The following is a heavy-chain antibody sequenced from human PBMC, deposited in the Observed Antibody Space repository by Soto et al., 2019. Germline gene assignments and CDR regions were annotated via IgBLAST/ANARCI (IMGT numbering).Heavy chain of an antibody. V-gene: IGHV4-34*01. J-gene: IGHJ4*02. Sequence: QVQLQQWGAGLLKPSETLSLTCAVYGGSFSGYYWSWIRQPPGKGLEWIGEINHSGSTNYNPSLKGRVTIFVDTAKNQVSLKLSPVTAADTAVYFWARGRGVIGEPLCFWGQGTLVTVSS. CDR2: INHSGST. D-gene: IGHD3-10*01. CDR3: ARGRGVIGEPLCF. CDR1: GGSFSGYY.